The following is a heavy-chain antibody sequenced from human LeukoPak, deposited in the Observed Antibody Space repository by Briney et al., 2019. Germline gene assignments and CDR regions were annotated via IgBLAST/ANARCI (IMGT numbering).Heavy chain of an antibody. CDR1: GFSFSGHW. Sequence: GGSLRLSCTASGFSFSGHWMHWARQLPGKGLVWVSRISPTGSTTSYADSVKGRFTVSRDNAKNTLYLQVNNLRAEDTAVYYCARGPNSNWSGLDFWGQGTLLAVSS. CDR3: ARGPNSNWSGLDF. J-gene: IGHJ4*02. CDR2: ISPTGSTT. V-gene: IGHV3-74*01. D-gene: IGHD6-6*01.